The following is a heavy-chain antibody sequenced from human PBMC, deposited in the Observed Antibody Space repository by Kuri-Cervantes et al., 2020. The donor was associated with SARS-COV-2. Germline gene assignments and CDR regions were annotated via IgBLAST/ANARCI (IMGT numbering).Heavy chain of an antibody. CDR1: GFNFSRTD. D-gene: IGHD3-10*01. CDR2: ISNDGKNK. V-gene: IGHV3-30*03. CDR3: AREPSGDGDYYYYYGMDV. Sequence: GESLKISCAASGFNFSRTDMHWVRQAPGKGLEWVAVISNDGKNKKCIASGKGRFTISRDNSQNTLYLQMKSLTSEDTAMYYCAREPSGDGDYYYYYGMDVWGQGTTVTVSS. J-gene: IGHJ6*02.